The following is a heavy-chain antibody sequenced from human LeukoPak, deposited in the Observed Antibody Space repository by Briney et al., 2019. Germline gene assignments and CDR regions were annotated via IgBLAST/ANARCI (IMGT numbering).Heavy chain of an antibody. CDR2: IYYSGST. CDR1: GGSISSYY. Sequence: SETLSLTCTVSGGSISSYYWSWIRQPPGKGLEWIGYIYYSGSTNYNPSLKSRVTISVDTSKNQFSLKLSSVTAADTAVYYCARHIGVVVDYWGQGTLVTVSS. J-gene: IGHJ4*02. CDR3: ARHIGVVVDY. V-gene: IGHV4-59*08. D-gene: IGHD2-15*01.